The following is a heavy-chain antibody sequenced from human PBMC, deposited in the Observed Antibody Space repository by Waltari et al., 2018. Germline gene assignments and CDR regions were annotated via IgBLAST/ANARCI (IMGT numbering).Heavy chain of an antibody. Sequence: EVQLVESGGGLVQPGGSLRLSCAASGFTVSSNYMSWVRQAPGKGLEWVSVIYSCGSTYYADSVKGRFTISRDNSKNTLYLQMNSLRAEDTAVYYCARDSSSWYGNWFDPWGQGTLVTVSS. V-gene: IGHV3-66*02. CDR2: IYSCGST. J-gene: IGHJ5*02. CDR1: GFTVSSNY. D-gene: IGHD6-13*01. CDR3: ARDSSSWYGNWFDP.